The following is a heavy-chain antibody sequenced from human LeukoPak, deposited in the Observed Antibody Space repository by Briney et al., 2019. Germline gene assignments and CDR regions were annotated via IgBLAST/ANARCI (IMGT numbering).Heavy chain of an antibody. Sequence: GGXLRLSCAASGFTFSSYSMNWVRQAPGKGLEWVSVIYSGGSTYYADSVKGRFTISRDNSKNTLYLQMNSLRAEDTAVYYCARAGSTWSGSIDAFDIWGQGTMVTVSS. D-gene: IGHD3-10*01. V-gene: IGHV3-66*02. CDR2: IYSGGST. CDR3: ARAGSTWSGSIDAFDI. J-gene: IGHJ3*02. CDR1: GFTFSSYS.